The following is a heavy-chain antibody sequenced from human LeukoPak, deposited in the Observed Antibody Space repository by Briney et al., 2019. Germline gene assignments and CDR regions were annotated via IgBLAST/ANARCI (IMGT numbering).Heavy chain of an antibody. CDR1: GYTFTGYY. J-gene: IGHJ4*02. Sequence: ASVKVFCKASGYTFTGYYMHWVRQAPGQGLEWMGWINPNSGGTNYAQKFRGRVTMTRNTSISTAYMELSSLRSEDTAVYYCAHVDTAMAFDYWGQGTLVTVSS. CDR3: AHVDTAMAFDY. V-gene: IGHV1-2*02. D-gene: IGHD5-18*01. CDR2: INPNSGGT.